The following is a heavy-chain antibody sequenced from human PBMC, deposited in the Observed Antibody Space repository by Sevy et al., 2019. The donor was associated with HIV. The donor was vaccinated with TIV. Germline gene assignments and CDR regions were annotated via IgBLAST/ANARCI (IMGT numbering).Heavy chain of an antibody. D-gene: IGHD3-10*01. V-gene: IGHV3-9*01. J-gene: IGHJ4*02. Sequence: GGSLRLSCAASGYTFDDYAMHWVRQAPGKGLGLVSGISWNCGGISYADSVNGRFSISRDNASNSLYLQMNSLRPEDTALYYCVKDMGNYFGSGADYWGQGTLVTVSS. CDR3: VKDMGNYFGSGADY. CDR1: GYTFDDYA. CDR2: ISWNCGGI.